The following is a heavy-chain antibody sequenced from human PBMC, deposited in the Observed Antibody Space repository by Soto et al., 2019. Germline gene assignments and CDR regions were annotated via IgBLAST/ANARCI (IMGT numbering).Heavy chain of an antibody. CDR2: ISGSVGIT. J-gene: IGHJ4*02. CDR1: GFTFSSYA. CDR3: ARVTTVNTSPFDD. D-gene: IGHD4-17*01. Sequence: EVQLSESGGGLVQPGGSLRRSCAASGFTFSSYAMSCVRQAPGKGLEWVSGISGSVGITYYADSVKGRFTMPRDKSKNTLYMQMNSLRAEYTAVYYCARVTTVNTSPFDDCGQGPLVTVSS. V-gene: IGHV3-23*01.